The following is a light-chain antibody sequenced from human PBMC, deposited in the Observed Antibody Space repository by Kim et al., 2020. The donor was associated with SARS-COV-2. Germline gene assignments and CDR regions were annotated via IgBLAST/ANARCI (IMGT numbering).Light chain of an antibody. V-gene: IGKV3-20*01. CDR2: GAS. CDR3: QQYGSSPYT. CDR1: QSVSSSY. J-gene: IGKJ2*01. Sequence: EIVLTQSPGTLSLSPGERATLSCRASQSVSSSYFSWFQQKPGQAPRLLIDGASSRAIGIPNRFSGSGSGTDFTLTISRLEPEVFAVYYCQQYGSSPYTFGQGTKLEIK.